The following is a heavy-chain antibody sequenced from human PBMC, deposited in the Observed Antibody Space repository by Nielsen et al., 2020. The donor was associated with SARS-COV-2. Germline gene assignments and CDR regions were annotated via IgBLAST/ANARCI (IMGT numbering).Heavy chain of an antibody. D-gene: IGHD6-13*01. Sequence: GESLKISCAASGFTFSSYWMSWVRQAPGKGLEWVANIKQDGSEKYYVDSVKGRFTISRDNAKNSLYLQMNSLRAEDTAVYYCARGRIAAAGTWSNWFDPWGQGTLVTVSS. CDR2: IKQDGSEK. J-gene: IGHJ5*02. CDR1: GFTFSSYW. V-gene: IGHV3-7*04. CDR3: ARGRIAAAGTWSNWFDP.